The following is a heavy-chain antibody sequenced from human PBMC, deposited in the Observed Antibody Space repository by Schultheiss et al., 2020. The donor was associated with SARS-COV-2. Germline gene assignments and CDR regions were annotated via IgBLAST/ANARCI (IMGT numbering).Heavy chain of an antibody. CDR1: GFTFSSYA. V-gene: IGHV3-48*04. Sequence: GGSLRLSCAASGFTFSSYAMSWVRQAPGKGLEWVSYISSSGSTIYYADSVKGRFTISRDNAKNSLYLQMNSLRAEDTAVYYCAKPLSGSYWSAFDIWGQGTMVTVSS. J-gene: IGHJ3*02. CDR3: AKPLSGSYWSAFDI. CDR2: ISSSGSTI. D-gene: IGHD1-26*01.